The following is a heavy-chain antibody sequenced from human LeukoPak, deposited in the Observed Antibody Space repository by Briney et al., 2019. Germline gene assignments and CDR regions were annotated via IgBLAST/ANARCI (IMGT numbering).Heavy chain of an antibody. J-gene: IGHJ4*02. Sequence: GGSLRLSCAASGFTFSDYYMGWIRQAPGKGLDWISYISDSGSTIYYADSVKGRFTISRGNAKNSLYLQMNSLRAEDTAVYYCAASAVVAAYYWGQGTLVTVSS. D-gene: IGHD5-12*01. CDR2: ISDSGSTI. CDR1: GFTFSDYY. CDR3: AASAVVAAYY. V-gene: IGHV3-11*01.